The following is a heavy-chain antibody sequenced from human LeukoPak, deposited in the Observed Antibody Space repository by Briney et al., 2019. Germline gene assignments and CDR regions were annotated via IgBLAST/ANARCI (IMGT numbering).Heavy chain of an antibody. Sequence: PGGSLRHSCAASGFTFSSYSMNWVRQAPGKGLEWVSSISSSSSYIYYADSVKGRFTISRDNAKNSLYLQMNSLRAEDTAVYYCARDGELGRALYFDYWGQGTLVTVSS. D-gene: IGHD7-27*01. CDR1: GFTFSSYS. CDR3: ARDGELGRALYFDY. J-gene: IGHJ4*02. V-gene: IGHV3-21*01. CDR2: ISSSSSYI.